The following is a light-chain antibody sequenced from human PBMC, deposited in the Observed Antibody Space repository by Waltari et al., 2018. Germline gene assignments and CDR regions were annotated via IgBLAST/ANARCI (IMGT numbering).Light chain of an antibody. Sequence: QSVLTQPPSLSGTPGQRVTISCSGSNSNIGSNTVDWYQVLPGTAPKLLIHGNDQRPSGVPDRFSGSKFGASGSLAISGLQPEDESEYYCVAWDESLKGWVFGGGTRLTVL. J-gene: IGLJ3*02. CDR2: GND. CDR1: NSNIGSNT. CDR3: VAWDESLKGWV. V-gene: IGLV1-44*01.